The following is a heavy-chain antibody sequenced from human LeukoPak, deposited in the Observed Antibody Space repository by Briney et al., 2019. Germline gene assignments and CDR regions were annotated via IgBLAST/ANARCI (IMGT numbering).Heavy chain of an antibody. J-gene: IGHJ4*02. D-gene: IGHD4-23*01. CDR2: ISSSSSYI. CDR1: GFTFSSYS. Sequence: GGSLRLSCAASGFTFSSYSMTWVRQAPGKGLEWVSSISSSSSYIYYADSVKGRFTISRDNAKNSLYLQMNSLRAEDTAVYYCARGLMTTVACIDYWGQGTLVTVSS. V-gene: IGHV3-21*01. CDR3: ARGLMTTVACIDY.